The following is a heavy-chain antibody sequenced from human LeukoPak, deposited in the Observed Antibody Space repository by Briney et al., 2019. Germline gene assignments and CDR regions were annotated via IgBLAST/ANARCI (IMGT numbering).Heavy chain of an antibody. V-gene: IGHV3-23*01. J-gene: IGHJ6*04. Sequence: PGGSPRHSSEPSVFTFSAYAMTWVRETPGKRLEVVWTFGVCKKPHYSGCVRGGFAIYRDNSKSMLFLQLNSLRAEDTALYYCARDLHYYVAMDVWGEGTTVTVSS. CDR1: VFTFSAYA. CDR2: FGVCKKP. D-gene: IGHD3-10*02. CDR3: ARDLHYYVAMDV.